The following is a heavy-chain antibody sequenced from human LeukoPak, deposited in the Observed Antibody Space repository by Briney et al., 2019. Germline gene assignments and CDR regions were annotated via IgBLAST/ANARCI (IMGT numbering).Heavy chain of an antibody. D-gene: IGHD2-2*01. CDR2: IRSKAYGGTT. Sequence: PGGSLRLSCTASGFTFGDYAMSWVRQAPGKGLEWVGFIRSKAYGGTTEYAASVKGRFTISRDDSKSIAYLQMNSLRAEDTAVYYCAKDRFFVVVPAAIGDWGQGTLVTVSS. J-gene: IGHJ4*02. V-gene: IGHV3-49*04. CDR1: GFTFGDYA. CDR3: AKDRFFVVVPAAIGD.